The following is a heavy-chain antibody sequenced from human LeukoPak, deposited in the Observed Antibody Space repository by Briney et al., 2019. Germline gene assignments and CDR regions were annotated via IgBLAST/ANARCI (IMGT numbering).Heavy chain of an antibody. CDR3: ARAASAAAAGRPFDY. D-gene: IGHD6-13*01. CDR1: GGSISSYY. V-gene: IGHV4-59*01. J-gene: IGHJ4*02. Sequence: SETLSLTCTVSGGSISSYYWSWIRQPPGKGLEWIGYIYYSGSTNYNPSLKSRVTISVDTSKNQFSLKLSSVTAADTAVYYCARAASAAAAGRPFDYWGQGTLVTVSS. CDR2: IYYSGST.